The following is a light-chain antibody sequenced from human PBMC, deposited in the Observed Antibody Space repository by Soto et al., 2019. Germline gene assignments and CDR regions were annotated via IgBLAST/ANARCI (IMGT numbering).Light chain of an antibody. CDR2: DVS. CDR3: SSHRSGSTPYV. J-gene: IGLJ1*01. Sequence: QSVLTQPASVSGSPGQSITISCTGTSSDVGGYNYVSWSQQHPGKAPKLMIYDVSNRPSGVSNRFSGSKSGNTASLTISGLQAEDEADYYCSSHRSGSTPYVFGTGTKLTVL. CDR1: SSDVGGYNY. V-gene: IGLV2-14*03.